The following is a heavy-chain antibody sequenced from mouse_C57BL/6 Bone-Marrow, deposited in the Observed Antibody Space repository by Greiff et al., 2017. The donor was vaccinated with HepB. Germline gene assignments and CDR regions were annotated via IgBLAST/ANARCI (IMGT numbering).Heavy chain of an antibody. CDR3: ARSSLWYFDV. CDR1: GYTFTDYE. Sequence: VQLQQSGAELVRPGASVTLSCKASGYTFTDYEMHCVKQTPVHGLEWIGAIDPETGGTAYNQKFKGKAILTADKSSSTVYMQFSSLTSEDSAIYYCARSSLWYFDVWGTGTTVTVSS. J-gene: IGHJ1*03. CDR2: IDPETGGT. D-gene: IGHD6-1*01. V-gene: IGHV1-15*01.